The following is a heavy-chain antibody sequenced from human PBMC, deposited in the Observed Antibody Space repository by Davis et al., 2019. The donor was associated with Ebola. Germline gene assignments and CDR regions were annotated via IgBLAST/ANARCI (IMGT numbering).Heavy chain of an antibody. J-gene: IGHJ5*02. CDR2: VIPILGTA. CDR1: GYTFTNYF. CDR3: TRGKWFDP. Sequence: SVKVSCKASGYTFTNYFMHWVRQAPGQGLEWMGRVIPILGTADYAQRFQGRVTITADTSTHTAYMELSRLRSDDTAMYYCTRGKWFDPWGQGTLVAVSS. V-gene: IGHV1-69*08.